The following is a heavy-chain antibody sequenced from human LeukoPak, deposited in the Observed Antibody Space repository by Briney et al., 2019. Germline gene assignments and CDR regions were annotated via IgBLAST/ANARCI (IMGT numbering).Heavy chain of an antibody. V-gene: IGHV1-2*02. CDR3: ARAKGATGSGSYLYYYYGMDV. CDR2: INPNSGGT. J-gene: IGHJ6*02. D-gene: IGHD1-26*01. CDR1: GYTFTGYY. Sequence: GASVKVSCKASGYTFTGYYMHWVRQAPGQGLEWMGWINPNSGGTNYAQKFQGRVTMTGDTSISTAYMELSRLRSDDTAVYYCARAKGATGSGSYLYYYYGMDVWGQGTTVTVSS.